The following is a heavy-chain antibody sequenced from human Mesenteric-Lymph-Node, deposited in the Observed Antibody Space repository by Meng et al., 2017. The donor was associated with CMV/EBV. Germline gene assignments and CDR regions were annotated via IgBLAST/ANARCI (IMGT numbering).Heavy chain of an antibody. Sequence: CSAFGGSISSRTYYWGWVSQPPGEGLEWIGSMNYGGNTHYNPSLKSRVTTSVDTSKNQFSLNLSSVTAADTAIYYCARGDYTNSRFDPWGQGTLVTVSS. CDR3: ARGDYTNSRFDP. V-gene: IGHV4-39*01. CDR1: GGSISSRTYY. J-gene: IGHJ5*02. CDR2: MNYGGNT. D-gene: IGHD3-3*01.